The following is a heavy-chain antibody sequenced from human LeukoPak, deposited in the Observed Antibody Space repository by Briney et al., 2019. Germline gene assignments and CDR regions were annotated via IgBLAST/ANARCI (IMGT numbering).Heavy chain of an antibody. CDR3: ARDGYCSSTSCPDYYYYMDV. D-gene: IGHD2-2*03. V-gene: IGHV1-69*13. J-gene: IGHJ6*03. Sequence: SVKVSCKASGYTFTSYGISWVRQAPGQGLEWMGGIIPIFGTANYAQKFQGRVTITADESTSTAYMELSSLRSEDTAVYYCARDGYCSSTSCPDYYYYMDVWGKGTTVTVSS. CDR1: GYTFTSYG. CDR2: IIPIFGTA.